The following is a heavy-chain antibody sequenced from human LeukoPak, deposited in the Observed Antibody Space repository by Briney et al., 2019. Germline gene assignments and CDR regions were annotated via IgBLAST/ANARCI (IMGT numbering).Heavy chain of an antibody. CDR3: ATKGGAAYIDY. Sequence: ASVKVSCKASGYTFTSYDINWVRQAPGQGLEWMGVIHPSGGSTTYSQKFQGRVTMTRDTSSSTVFMELSSLRSEDTAVYYCATKGGAAYIDYWGQGTLVTVSS. D-gene: IGHD1-26*01. J-gene: IGHJ4*02. CDR2: IHPSGGST. V-gene: IGHV1-46*01. CDR1: GYTFTSYD.